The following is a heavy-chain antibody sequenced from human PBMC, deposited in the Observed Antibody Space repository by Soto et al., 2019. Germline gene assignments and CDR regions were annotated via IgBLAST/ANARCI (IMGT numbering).Heavy chain of an antibody. CDR3: AKANPSESGSYYDL. CDR2: IRTDTGDT. CDR1: VYSITNHA. Sequence: SSRSSVYSITNHAIHCVRQEPGQRLQWMGWIRTDTGDTGYSQKFQDRVTITRDTSASTAYVELSSLTSEDTAVYYCAKANPSESGSYYDLLGQGTLVTV. V-gene: IGHV1-3*04. J-gene: IGHJ5*02. D-gene: IGHD1-26*01.